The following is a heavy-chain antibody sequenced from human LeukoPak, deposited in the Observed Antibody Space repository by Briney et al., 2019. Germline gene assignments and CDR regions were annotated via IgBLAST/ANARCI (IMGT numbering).Heavy chain of an antibody. D-gene: IGHD1-1*01. CDR2: ISYDGSNK. Sequence: GGSLRLSCAASGFTFSSYAMHWVRQAPGKGLEWVAVISYDGSNKYYADSVKGRFTISRDNSENTLYLQLNSLRAEDTAVYYCAKHARLGGAGTDHYFDYWGQGTLVTVSS. CDR1: GFTFSSYA. J-gene: IGHJ4*02. V-gene: IGHV3-30*04. CDR3: AKHARLGGAGTDHYFDY.